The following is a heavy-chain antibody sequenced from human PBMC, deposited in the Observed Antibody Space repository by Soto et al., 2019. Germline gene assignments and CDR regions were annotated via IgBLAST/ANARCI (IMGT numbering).Heavy chain of an antibody. Sequence: ETLSLTCTVYGGSFSDYFWTWIRQPPGKGLEWIGEIKHSGSTNYNPSLKSRVTISLDTSKNQFSLKLISVTAADTAVYYCARGPPIMYYGTGGYYFFDYWGQGTLVTVSS. CDR3: ARGPPIMYYGTGGYYFFDY. CDR1: GGSFSDYF. V-gene: IGHV4-34*01. J-gene: IGHJ4*02. CDR2: IKHSGST. D-gene: IGHD3-22*01.